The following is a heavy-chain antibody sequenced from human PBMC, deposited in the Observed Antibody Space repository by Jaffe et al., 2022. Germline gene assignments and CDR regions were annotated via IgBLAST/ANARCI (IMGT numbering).Heavy chain of an antibody. CDR3: ARGTYCTGGVCHYYYYYYMDV. CDR1: GGSISSSNW. CDR2: IYHSGST. D-gene: IGHD2-8*02. V-gene: IGHV4-4*02. Sequence: QVQLQESGPGLVKPSGTLSLTCAVSGGSISSSNWWSWVRQPPGKGLEWIGEIYHSGSTNYNPSLKSRVTISVDKSKNQFSLKLSSVTAADTAVYYCARGTYCTGGVCHYYYYYYMDVWGKGTTVTVSS. J-gene: IGHJ6*03.